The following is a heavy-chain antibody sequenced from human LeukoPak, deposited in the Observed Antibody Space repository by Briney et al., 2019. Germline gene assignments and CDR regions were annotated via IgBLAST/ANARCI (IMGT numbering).Heavy chain of an antibody. V-gene: IGHV4-34*01. J-gene: IGHJ4*02. CDR2: INHSGST. CDR3: ARGSIQLWVTRGYYFDY. CDR1: GGSFSGYY. Sequence: SETLSLTCAVYGGSFSGYYWSWIRQPPGKGLEWLGEINHSGSTNYNPSLKSRVTISVDTSKNQFSLKLSSVTAADTAVYYCARGSIQLWVTRGYYFDYWGQGTLVTVSS. D-gene: IGHD5-18*01.